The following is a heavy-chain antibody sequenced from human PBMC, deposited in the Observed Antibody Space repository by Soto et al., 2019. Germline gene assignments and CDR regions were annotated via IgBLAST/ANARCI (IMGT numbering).Heavy chain of an antibody. Sequence: PWGSLRLSCAASGFTFSSYAMSWVRQDPGKGLEWVSAISGSGGSTYYADSVKGRFTISRDNSKNTLYLQMNSLRAEDTAVYYRAKDHIVVVVAALNPYFDYWGQGTLVTVSP. J-gene: IGHJ4*02. D-gene: IGHD2-15*01. V-gene: IGHV3-23*01. CDR2: ISGSGGST. CDR3: AKDHIVVVVAALNPYFDY. CDR1: GFTFSSYA.